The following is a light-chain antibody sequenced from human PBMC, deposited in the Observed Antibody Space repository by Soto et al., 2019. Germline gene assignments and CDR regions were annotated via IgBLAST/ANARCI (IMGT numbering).Light chain of an antibody. V-gene: IGKV1-27*01. CDR2: SAS. J-gene: IGKJ1*01. CDR3: QRYDSAPWT. CDR1: QGSSNY. Sequence: DIQMTQSPSSLSASVGDKVTITCRASQGSSNYLAWYQQKPGKVPTLLIYSASTLQSGVPSRFSGSGSGTAFTLTISSLQPEDVATYYGQRYDSAPWTFGQGTKVDI.